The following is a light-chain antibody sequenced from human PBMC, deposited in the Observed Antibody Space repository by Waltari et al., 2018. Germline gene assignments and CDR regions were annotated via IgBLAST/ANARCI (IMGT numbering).Light chain of an antibody. CDR1: QSVLYSSNNKNY. CDR3: QQHYNTPIT. CDR2: WAS. V-gene: IGKV4-1*01. Sequence: DIVMTQSPDSLAVSLGERATINCKSSQSVLYSSNNKNYLVWYQQQQGQPPKLLIYWASTRESGVPDRFSGSGSGTDFTLTISSLQAEDVAVYYCQQHYNTPITFGQGTRLDIK. J-gene: IGKJ5*01.